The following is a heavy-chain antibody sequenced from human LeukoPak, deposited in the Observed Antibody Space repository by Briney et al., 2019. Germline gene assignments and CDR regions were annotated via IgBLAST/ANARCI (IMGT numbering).Heavy chain of an antibody. CDR1: GVSISSSDM. CDR3: ARFRIGCSGGSCYPARFFDY. D-gene: IGHD2-15*01. V-gene: IGHV4-4*02. J-gene: IGHJ4*02. CDR2: IYHRGST. Sequence: SGTLTLTCAVSGVSISSSDMWWWVRQPPRKLLELAGIIYHRGSTNYNPSLKSRVTISVDKSKNQFSLKLSSVTAADTAVYYCARFRIGCSGGSCYPARFFDYWGQGTLVTVSS.